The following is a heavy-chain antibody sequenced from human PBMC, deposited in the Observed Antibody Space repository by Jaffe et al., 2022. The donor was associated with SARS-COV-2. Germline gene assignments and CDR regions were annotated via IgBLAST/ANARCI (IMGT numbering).Heavy chain of an antibody. J-gene: IGHJ6*03. Sequence: QVQLVQSGAEVKKPGASVKVSCKASGYTFTSYAMHWVRQAPGQRLEWMGWINAGNGNTKYSQKFQGRVTITRDTSASTAYMELSSLRSEDTAVYYCARESWVRGVLNYYYYYMDVWGKGTTVTVSS. V-gene: IGHV1-3*01. CDR3: ARESWVRGVLNYYYYYMDV. D-gene: IGHD3-10*01. CDR2: INAGNGNT. CDR1: GYTFTSYA.